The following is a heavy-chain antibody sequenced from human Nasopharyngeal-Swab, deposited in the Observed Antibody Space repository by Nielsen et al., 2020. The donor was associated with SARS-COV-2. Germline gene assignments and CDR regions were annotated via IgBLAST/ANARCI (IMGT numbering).Heavy chain of an antibody. CDR2: ISYDGSNK. J-gene: IGHJ5*02. D-gene: IGHD6-6*01. V-gene: IGHV3-30*18. Sequence: WIRQPPGKGLEWVAVISYDGSNKYYADSVKGRFTFSRDNSKNTLYLQMNSLRAEDTAVYYCAKDQYINCFDPWGHGTLVTVSS. CDR3: AKDQYINCFDP.